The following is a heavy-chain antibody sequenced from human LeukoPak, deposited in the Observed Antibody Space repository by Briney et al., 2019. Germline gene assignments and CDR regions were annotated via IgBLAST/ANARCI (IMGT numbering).Heavy chain of an antibody. CDR1: GFTFSSYA. J-gene: IGHJ5*02. Sequence: GGSLRLSCAASGFTFSSYAMSWVRQAPGKGLEWVSAISGSGGSTYYADSVKGRFTISRDNSKNTLYLQMNSLRAEDTAVYYCAKGISYQLLFNWFDPWGQGTLVTVSS. CDR3: AKGISYQLLFNWFDP. D-gene: IGHD2-2*01. V-gene: IGHV3-23*01. CDR2: ISGSGGST.